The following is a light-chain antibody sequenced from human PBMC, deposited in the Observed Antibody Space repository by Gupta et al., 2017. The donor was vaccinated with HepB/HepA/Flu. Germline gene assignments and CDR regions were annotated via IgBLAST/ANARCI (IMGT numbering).Light chain of an antibody. CDR3: HQYYTTPWT. CDR2: WAS. V-gene: IGKV4-1*01. J-gene: IGKJ1*01. CDR1: QSVLYSSNNKNY. Sequence: DIVMTQSPDSLAVSLGERATINCKSSQSVLYSSNNKNYLAWYQQKPGQPPKLLIHWASTRVSGVPDRFSGSGSGTDFTLTISSLQAEDVAVYHCHQYYTTPWTFGQGTKVEI.